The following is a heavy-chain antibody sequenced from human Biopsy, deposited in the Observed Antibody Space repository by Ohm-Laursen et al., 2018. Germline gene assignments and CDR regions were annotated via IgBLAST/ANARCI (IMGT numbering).Heavy chain of an antibody. V-gene: IGHV4-59*12. D-gene: IGHD5-18*01. CDR2: IYYTGST. CDR1: RDSISNYY. J-gene: IGHJ4*02. CDR3: AKARTLDTAIDFDY. Sequence: TLTLTCAVSRDSISNYYWTWIRQSPGKGLEWIGYIYYTGSTNYNPSVKSRVTISVDTSKNQFSLELTSVTAADTAVYYCAKARTLDTAIDFDYWGQGTLVTVSS.